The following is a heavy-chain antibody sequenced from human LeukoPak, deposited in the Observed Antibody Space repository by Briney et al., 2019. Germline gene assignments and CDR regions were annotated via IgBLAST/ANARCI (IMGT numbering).Heavy chain of an antibody. CDR2: ISYNGGSV. CDR1: GFSFDDYA. V-gene: IGHV3-9*01. J-gene: IGHJ4*02. Sequence: GGSLRLSCAASGFSFDDYAMHWVRHAPGKGLEWVSGISYNGGSVDYVDSVKGRFTISRDNGKNSLYLQMNSLRPEDTALYYCAKDREDTSGWYSFDYWGQGTLVTVSS. D-gene: IGHD6-19*01. CDR3: AKDREDTSGWYSFDY.